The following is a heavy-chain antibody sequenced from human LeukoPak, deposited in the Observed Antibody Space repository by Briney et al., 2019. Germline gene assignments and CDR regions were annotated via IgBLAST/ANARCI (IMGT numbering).Heavy chain of an antibody. Sequence: GGSLRLSCAASGFTFSSYAMSWVRQAPGKGLEWVSAISGSGGSTYYADSVKGRSTISRDNSKNTLYLQMNSLRAEDTAVYYCAKEGIPWFGEFMFDYWGQGTLVTVSS. CDR2: ISGSGGST. J-gene: IGHJ4*02. V-gene: IGHV3-23*01. CDR3: AKEGIPWFGEFMFDY. CDR1: GFTFSSYA. D-gene: IGHD3-10*01.